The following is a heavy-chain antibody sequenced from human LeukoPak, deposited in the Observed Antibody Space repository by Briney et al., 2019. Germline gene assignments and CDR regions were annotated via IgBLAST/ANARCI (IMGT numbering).Heavy chain of an antibody. V-gene: IGHV3-23*01. Sequence: GGSLRLSCAASGVTFRSNTMGWVGQGPGKGRGRGSAISGSGGITYYADSVKGRFTISRDNSKTTLYLQMNSLRAEDTAVYYCAKSRPRIGSSGCFDYWGQGTLVTVSS. D-gene: IGHD6-19*01. J-gene: IGHJ4*02. CDR1: GVTFRSNT. CDR2: ISGSGGIT. CDR3: AKSRPRIGSSGCFDY.